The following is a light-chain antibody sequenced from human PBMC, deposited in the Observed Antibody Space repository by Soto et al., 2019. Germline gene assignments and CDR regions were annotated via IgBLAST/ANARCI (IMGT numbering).Light chain of an antibody. V-gene: IGKV1-5*03. Sequence: QMTQSPSTLSGSVGDRVTITCRASQTISSWLAWYQQKPGKAPKLLIYKASTLKSGVPSRFSGSGSGTEFTLTISSLQPDDFATYYCQHYNSYSEAFGQGTKVELK. J-gene: IGKJ1*01. CDR1: QTISSW. CDR3: QHYNSYSEA. CDR2: KAS.